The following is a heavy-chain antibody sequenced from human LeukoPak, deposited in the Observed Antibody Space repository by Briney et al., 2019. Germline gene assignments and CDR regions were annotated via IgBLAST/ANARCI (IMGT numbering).Heavy chain of an antibody. Sequence: PSETLSLTCAVYGGSFSGYYWSWICQPPGKGLEWIGEINHSGSTNYNPSLKSRVTISVDTSKNQFSLKLSSVTAADTAVYYCARRIGITIFGVVTSNWFDPWGQGTLVTVSS. V-gene: IGHV4-34*01. CDR3: ARRIGITIFGVVTSNWFDP. CDR2: INHSGST. J-gene: IGHJ5*02. CDR1: GGSFSGYY. D-gene: IGHD3-3*01.